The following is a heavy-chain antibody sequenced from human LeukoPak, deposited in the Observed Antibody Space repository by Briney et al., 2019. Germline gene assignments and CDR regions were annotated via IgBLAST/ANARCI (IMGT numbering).Heavy chain of an antibody. CDR3: ARGPPPDFDY. Sequence: PSETLSLTCTVSGDSISSYYWSWIRQPAGKGLEWIGRIHPSGSTNYNPSLKSRVTLSVDTSKNQFSLKLSSVTAADAAVYYCARGPPPDFDYWGRGTLVTVSS. CDR1: GDSISSYY. CDR2: IHPSGST. J-gene: IGHJ4*02. V-gene: IGHV4-4*07.